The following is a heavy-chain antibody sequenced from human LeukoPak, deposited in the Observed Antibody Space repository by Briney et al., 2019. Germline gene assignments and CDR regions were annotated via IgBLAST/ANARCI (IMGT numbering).Heavy chain of an antibody. V-gene: IGHV4-4*09. D-gene: IGHD3-22*01. CDR2: IYTSGST. CDR1: GGSISRYY. J-gene: IGHJ4*02. CDR3: ARQTDYYDSSILDY. Sequence: WETLSLTCTVSGGSISRYYWSWIRQPPGKGLEWIGYIYTSGSTNYNPSLKSRVTISVDTSKNQFSLKLSSVTAADTAVYYCARQTDYYDSSILDYWGQGTLVTVSS.